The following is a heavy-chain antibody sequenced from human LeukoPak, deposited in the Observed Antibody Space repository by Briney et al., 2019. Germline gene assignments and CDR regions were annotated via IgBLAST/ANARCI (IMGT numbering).Heavy chain of an antibody. CDR3: ARTFGGVIVTYFDY. V-gene: IGHV3-30*02. J-gene: IGHJ4*02. CDR1: GFTFSSYG. Sequence: GGSLRLSCAASGFTFSSYGMHWVRQAPGKGLEWVAFIRYDGSNKYYADSVKGRFTISRDNSKNTLYLQMNSLRAEDTAVYYCARTFGGVIVTYFDYWGQGTLVTVSS. D-gene: IGHD3-16*02. CDR2: IRYDGSNK.